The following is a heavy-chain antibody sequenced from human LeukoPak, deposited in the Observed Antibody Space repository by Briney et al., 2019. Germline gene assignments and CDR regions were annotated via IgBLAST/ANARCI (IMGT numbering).Heavy chain of an antibody. Sequence: PGGSLRLSCATSGFTFSSYWMTWVRQAPGKGLEWVANIKQDGREKYYVDSVKGRFTVSRDNAKNSLYLQMNSLRAEDTAVYYCTRDRQGPRLYEMDIWGQGTTVTVSS. CDR2: IKQDGREK. CDR1: GFTFSSYW. D-gene: IGHD2-8*01. V-gene: IGHV3-7*03. CDR3: TRDRQGPRLYEMDI. J-gene: IGHJ6*02.